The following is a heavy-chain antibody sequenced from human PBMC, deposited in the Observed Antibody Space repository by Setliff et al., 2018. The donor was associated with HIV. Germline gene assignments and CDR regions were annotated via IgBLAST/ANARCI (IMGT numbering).Heavy chain of an antibody. CDR1: GDSITGSFY. D-gene: IGHD1-1*01. V-gene: IGHV4-38-2*01. CDR2: MFRTGTS. J-gene: IGHJ4*02. Sequence: SETLSLTCGVSGDSITGSFYWAWIRQPPGKGLEWIGTMFRTGTSYYNPSLTSRVTISQDTSKNQFSLKLSSVTAADTAVFYCARGSWKDGAQGYFFDHWGQGTLVTVSS. CDR3: ARGSWKDGAQGYFFDH.